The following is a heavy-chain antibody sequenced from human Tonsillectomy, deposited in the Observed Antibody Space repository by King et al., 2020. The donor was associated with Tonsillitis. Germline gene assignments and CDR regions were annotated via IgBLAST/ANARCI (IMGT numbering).Heavy chain of an antibody. CDR1: GGSIGTGSYY. J-gene: IGHJ3*02. Sequence: VQLQESGPGLVKPAQTLSLTCTVSGGSIGTGSYYWSWIRQPAGKGLEWIGRIQTSGSSNYNPSLKSRATISVDMSKNQFSLKLSSVTAADTAVYYCARDPGSGWYNGAFDIWGQGTLVTVSS. CDR3: ARDPGSGWYNGAFDI. CDR2: IQTSGSS. V-gene: IGHV4-61*02. D-gene: IGHD6-19*01.